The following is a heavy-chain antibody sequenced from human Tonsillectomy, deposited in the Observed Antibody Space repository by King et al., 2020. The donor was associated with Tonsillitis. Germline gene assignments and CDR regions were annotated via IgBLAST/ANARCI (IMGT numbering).Heavy chain of an antibody. CDR2: ISSDGRTI. Sequence: VQLVESGGGLVKPGGSLRLSCAASGFTFSDYYMSWIRQAPGKGLEWISYISSDGRTIFYADSVKGRFTISRDNAKNSLYLQMNSLRAEDTAVYYCAREGYNYYYYMDVWGKGTTVTVSS. CDR1: GFTFSDYY. CDR3: AREGYNYYYYMDV. D-gene: IGHD2-15*01. J-gene: IGHJ6*03. V-gene: IGHV3-11*01.